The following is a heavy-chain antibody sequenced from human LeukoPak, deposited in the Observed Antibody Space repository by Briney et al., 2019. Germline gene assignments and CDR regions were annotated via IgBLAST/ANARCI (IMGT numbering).Heavy chain of an antibody. V-gene: IGHV3-23*01. CDR3: AKESWYHLEWLFPAGFDP. Sequence: GSLRLSCAASGLTFSSYAMSWVRQAPGKGLEWVSAISGSGGSTYYADSVKGRFTISRDNSKNTLYLQMDSLRAEDTAVYYCAKESWYHLEWLFPAGFDPWGQGTLVTVSS. CDR2: ISGSGGST. D-gene: IGHD3-3*01. J-gene: IGHJ5*02. CDR1: GLTFSSYA.